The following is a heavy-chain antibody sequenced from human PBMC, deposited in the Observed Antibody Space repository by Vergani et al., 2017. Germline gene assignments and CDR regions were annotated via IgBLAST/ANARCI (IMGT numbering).Heavy chain of an antibody. Sequence: QVQLVQSGAEVKRPGASVKVSCKSSGGSFGSYGITWVRQAPGQGLEWVGGIIPMLGTVNYAQRFEDRVTITADESTTTAYMELSRRRSEDTAGYYCARNSHDYGYYYLDAWGQGTLVTVSS. CDR2: IIPMLGTV. CDR1: GGSFGSYG. CDR3: ARNSHDYGYYYLDA. J-gene: IGHJ4*02. V-gene: IGHV1-69*01. D-gene: IGHD4-17*01.